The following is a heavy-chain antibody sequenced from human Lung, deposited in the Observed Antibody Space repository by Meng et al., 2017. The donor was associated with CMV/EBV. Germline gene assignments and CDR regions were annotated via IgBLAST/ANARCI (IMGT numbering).Heavy chain of an antibody. CDR1: GYSISSGYY. CDR3: ARFPFDY. J-gene: IGHJ4*02. Sequence: SXTXSLTCTVSGYSISSGYYWGWIRQPPGKGLEWIGNIYKSGRTFYSPSLKTRVTMSVDTSKNQFSLKLRSVTAADTAVYYCARFPFDYWGQGTLV. V-gene: IGHV4-38-2*02. CDR2: IYKSGRT.